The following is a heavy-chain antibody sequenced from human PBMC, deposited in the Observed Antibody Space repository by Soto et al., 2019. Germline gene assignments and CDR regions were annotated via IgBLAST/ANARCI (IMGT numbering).Heavy chain of an antibody. J-gene: IGHJ6*03. V-gene: IGHV4-31*11. Sequence: QVQLQESGPGLVRPSQTLSLTCAVSGGSLSSGNFYWNWIRQHPGKGLEWIGYIYYSGSTYYNPSLNSRVTISVDTSNNQFSLKLGSVTAADTAVDYCAREVPAAMGGVPYYYMDVWGKGTTVTVSS. CDR1: GGSLSSGNFY. D-gene: IGHD2-2*01. CDR3: AREVPAAMGGVPYYYMDV. CDR2: IYYSGST.